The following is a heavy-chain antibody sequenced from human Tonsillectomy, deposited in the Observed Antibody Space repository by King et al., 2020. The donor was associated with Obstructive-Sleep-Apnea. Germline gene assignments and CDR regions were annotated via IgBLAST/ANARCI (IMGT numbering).Heavy chain of an antibody. J-gene: IGHJ3*02. Sequence: VQLQESGPGLVKPSETLSLTCTVSGGSISSYYWSWVRQPPGKGLEWVGDIYYSGSTNYNPSLKSRVTISVDTSKNQFSLKLSSVTAADTAVYYCARAREGDAFDIWGQGTMVTVSS. CDR1: GGSISSYY. CDR2: IYYSGST. D-gene: IGHD1-26*01. CDR3: ARAREGDAFDI. V-gene: IGHV4-59*01.